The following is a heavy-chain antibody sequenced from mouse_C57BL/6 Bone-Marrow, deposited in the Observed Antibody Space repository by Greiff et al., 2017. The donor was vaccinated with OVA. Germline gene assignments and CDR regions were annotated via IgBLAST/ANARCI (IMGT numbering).Heavy chain of an antibody. CDR1: GFTFTDYY. CDR3: ASLIYDGYRAWFAD. Sequence: EVQLVESGGGLVQPGGSLSLSCAASGFTFTDYYMSWVRQPPGKALEWWGFIRNKANGYTTEYSASVTGRFTIPSDYSQSILYLQMNALRADDSATYYCASLIYDGYRAWFADWGQGTLVTVSA. V-gene: IGHV7-3*01. J-gene: IGHJ3*01. CDR2: IRNKANGYTT. D-gene: IGHD2-3*01.